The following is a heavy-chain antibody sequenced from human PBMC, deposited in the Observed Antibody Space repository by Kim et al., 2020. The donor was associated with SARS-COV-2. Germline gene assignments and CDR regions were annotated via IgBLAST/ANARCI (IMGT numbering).Heavy chain of an antibody. Sequence: SGSTNNTPSLKSRVTISVATSKNQFSLNLNSVTAADTAVYYCARGRWGDYWGQGTLVIVSS. V-gene: IGHV4-34*01. CDR3: ARGRWGDY. D-gene: IGHD3-16*01. J-gene: IGHJ4*02. CDR2: SGST.